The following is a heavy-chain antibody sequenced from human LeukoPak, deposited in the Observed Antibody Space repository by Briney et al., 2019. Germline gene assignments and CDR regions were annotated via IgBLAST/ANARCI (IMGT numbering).Heavy chain of an antibody. CDR2: ICYDGSNK. CDR1: GFTFSSYG. Sequence: GGSLRLSCAASGFTFSSYGMHWVRQAPGKGLEWVAVICYDGSNKYYADSVKGRFTISRDNSKNTLYLQMNSLRAEDTAVYYCARDGVYPLGDYWGQGTLVTVSS. CDR3: ARDGVYPLGDY. D-gene: IGHD6-6*01. J-gene: IGHJ4*02. V-gene: IGHV3-33*01.